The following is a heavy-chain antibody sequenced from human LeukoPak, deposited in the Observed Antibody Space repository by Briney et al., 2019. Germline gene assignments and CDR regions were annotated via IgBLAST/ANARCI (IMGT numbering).Heavy chain of an antibody. Sequence: GGSLRLSCAASGFTVSSNYMSWVRQAPGKGLEWVSVIYSGGTTYYTDSVKGRFTISRDNSKNTLYLQMNSLRAEDTAVYYCARGNWAPYFDYWGQEPWSPSPQ. CDR2: IYSGGTT. J-gene: IGHJ4*01. CDR1: GFTVSSNY. CDR3: ARGNWAPYFDY. V-gene: IGHV3-53*01. D-gene: IGHD7-27*01.